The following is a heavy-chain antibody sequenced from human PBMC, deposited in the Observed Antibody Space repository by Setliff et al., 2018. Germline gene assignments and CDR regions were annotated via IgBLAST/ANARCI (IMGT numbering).Heavy chain of an antibody. Sequence: GGSLRLSCAASGFTFSHFAVTWVRQSPGRGLEWVASIGAGGDYTKYADSVRGRFTISRDNSKNIIYLQMNSLRAEDTAKYYCAKDPNGDFVGAFDSWGRGTLVTVSS. J-gene: IGHJ5*01. V-gene: IGHV3-23*01. CDR3: AKDPNGDFVGAFDS. D-gene: IGHD2-21*02. CDR1: GFTFSHFA. CDR2: IGAGGDYT.